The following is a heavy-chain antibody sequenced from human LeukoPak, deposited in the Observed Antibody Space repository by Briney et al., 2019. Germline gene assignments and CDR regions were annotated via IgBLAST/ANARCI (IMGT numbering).Heavy chain of an antibody. Sequence: GESLKISCKGSGYSFTKYWICWGRQMAGKGLEWMGIIYPGDSDTRYSPSFQGQVTSSADRSISTAYLQWSSLKASDTAMYYCVRGVVVPAAISAFDIWGQGTMVTVSS. J-gene: IGHJ3*02. V-gene: IGHV5-51*01. CDR3: VRGVVVPAAISAFDI. D-gene: IGHD2-2*01. CDR1: GYSFTKYW. CDR2: IYPGDSDT.